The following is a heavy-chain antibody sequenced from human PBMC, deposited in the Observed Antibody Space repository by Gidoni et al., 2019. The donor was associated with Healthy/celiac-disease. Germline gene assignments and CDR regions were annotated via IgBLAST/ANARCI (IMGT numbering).Heavy chain of an antibody. CDR2: IYYCGST. J-gene: IGHJ6*03. Sequence: QLQLQESGPGLVTPSETLSLTCTVSGGSIRSSSYYWGCIRQPTGKELEWLGSIYYCGSTYYNPSLKSRVTICVDTSMNQFSLKLSSVTAADTAVYYCASRSSSWYLVYMDVWGKGTTVTVSS. D-gene: IGHD6-13*01. V-gene: IGHV4-39*01. CDR3: ASRSSSWYLVYMDV. CDR1: GGSIRSSSYY.